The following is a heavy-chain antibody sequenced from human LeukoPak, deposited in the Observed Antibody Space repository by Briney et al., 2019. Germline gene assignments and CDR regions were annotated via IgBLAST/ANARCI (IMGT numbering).Heavy chain of an antibody. J-gene: IGHJ4*02. Sequence: GGSLRLSCAASGFTFHHYSMHWVRQPPGKGLEWVSLISWDGGITYYTDSVRGRFTISRDNSKNSLSLEINSLRTEDTALYYCAKDSNTGGYSFDSWGQGTLVTVSS. D-gene: IGHD5-12*01. CDR1: GFTFHHYS. V-gene: IGHV3-43*01. CDR3: AKDSNTGGYSFDS. CDR2: ISWDGGIT.